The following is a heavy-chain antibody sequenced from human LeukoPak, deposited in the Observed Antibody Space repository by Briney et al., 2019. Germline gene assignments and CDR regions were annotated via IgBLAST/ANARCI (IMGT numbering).Heavy chain of an antibody. V-gene: IGHV1-69*01. D-gene: IGHD2-2*01. CDR3: ARDLVVPAAMGTHDAFDI. CDR2: IIPIFGTA. Sequence: SVKVSCKASGGTFSSYAISWVRQAPGQGLEWMGGIIPIFGTANYAQKFQGRVTITADESTSTAYMELSSLRSEDTAVYYCARDLVVPAAMGTHDAFDIWGHGTMVTVSS. CDR1: GGTFSSYA. J-gene: IGHJ3*02.